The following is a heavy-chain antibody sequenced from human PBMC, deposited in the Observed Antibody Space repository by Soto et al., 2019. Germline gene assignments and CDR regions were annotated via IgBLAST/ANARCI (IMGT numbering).Heavy chain of an antibody. CDR3: AKDPCEYNYGCGGAY. J-gene: IGHJ4*02. CDR2: IVSSGASTFGSGAST. V-gene: IGHV3-23*01. CDR1: GFTFSRFA. Sequence: GGSLRLSCAASGFTFSRFAMSWVRQAPGKGLEWVSAIVSSGASTFGSGASTYYADSVKGRFTISRDNSKNTVFLQMNTLRAEDTAVYYCAKDPCEYNYGCGGAYWGQGTLVTVSS. D-gene: IGHD5-18*01.